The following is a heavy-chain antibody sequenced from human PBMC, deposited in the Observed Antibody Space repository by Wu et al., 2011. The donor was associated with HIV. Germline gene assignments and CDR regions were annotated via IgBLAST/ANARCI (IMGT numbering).Heavy chain of an antibody. J-gene: IGHJ6*04. Sequence: QVQLVQSGAEVKKPGASVKVSCKASGYIFTGYYMHWVRQAPGQGLEWMGWINPNSGGTNYAQNFQGRVTMTRDTSISTAYMELSRLRSDDTAVYYCVRGSTYYDFWSGYYTPYYMDVWGKGTTVTVSS. V-gene: IGHV1-2*02. CDR1: GYIFTGYY. CDR3: VRGSTYYDFWSGYYTPYYMDV. D-gene: IGHD3-3*01. CDR2: INPNSGGT.